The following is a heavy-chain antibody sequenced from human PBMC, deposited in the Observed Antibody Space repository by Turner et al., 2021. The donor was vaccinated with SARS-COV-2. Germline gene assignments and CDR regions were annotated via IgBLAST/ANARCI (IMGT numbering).Heavy chain of an antibody. CDR2: FNPEDGKP. CDR3: ATTWELADAYFDS. J-gene: IGHJ4*02. CDR1: GYTLGGLS. D-gene: IGHD1-7*01. Sequence: QVHLLQSVPEVKKPGASVKVSCTVSGYTLGGLSIHWVRQAPGNGPEWMGGFNPEDGKPIYAQMSQGRFFLTDDTYTDTLYMVLSSLRCEDAAVDYCATTWELADAYFDSWGQGTLVTVSS. V-gene: IGHV1-24*01.